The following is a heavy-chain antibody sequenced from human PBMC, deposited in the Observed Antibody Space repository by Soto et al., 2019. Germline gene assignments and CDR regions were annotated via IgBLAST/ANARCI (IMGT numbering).Heavy chain of an antibody. CDR2: ISFDGSNK. V-gene: IGHV3-30-3*01. CDR3: ASGGGAAMNSSGGVHNDF. D-gene: IGHD3-16*01. CDR1: GFSFSSYA. J-gene: IGHJ4*02. Sequence: GGSLRLSCAASGFSFSSYAMHWVRQAPGKGLEWVAVISFDGSNKHYADSVKGRFTISRDNSKNTLYLQMNSLRAEDTAVYYCASGGGAAMNSSGGVHNDFWGQGNLVTVSS.